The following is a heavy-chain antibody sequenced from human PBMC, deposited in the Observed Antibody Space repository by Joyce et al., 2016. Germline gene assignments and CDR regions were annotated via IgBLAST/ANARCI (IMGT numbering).Heavy chain of an antibody. Sequence: EVQLVESGGGLVKPGGSLRLSCVASGFTFISHSMNWVRQAPGKGLEWVSSITSSSNYLLYEESLRGRITVSRDNAKNSLYLQINSLRAEDTAVYYCARGGGPDAFDIWGQGTMVAVSS. J-gene: IGHJ3*02. CDR1: GFTFISHS. V-gene: IGHV3-21*02. D-gene: IGHD2-15*01. CDR2: ITSSSNYL. CDR3: ARGGGPDAFDI.